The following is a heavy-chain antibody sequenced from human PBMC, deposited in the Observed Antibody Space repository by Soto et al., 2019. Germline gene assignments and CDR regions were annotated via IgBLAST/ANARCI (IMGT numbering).Heavy chain of an antibody. CDR1: GGTFSSYA. CDR3: ARMALSITETDFDY. Sequence: QVQLVQSGAEVKKPGSSVKVSCKASGGTFSSYAISWVRQAPGQGLEWMGGIIPIFGTANYAQKFQGRVTITADESTSTAYMELSSLSSADTAVYYCARMALSITETDFDYWGQGTLVTVSS. D-gene: IGHD1-20*01. V-gene: IGHV1-69*01. J-gene: IGHJ4*02. CDR2: IIPIFGTA.